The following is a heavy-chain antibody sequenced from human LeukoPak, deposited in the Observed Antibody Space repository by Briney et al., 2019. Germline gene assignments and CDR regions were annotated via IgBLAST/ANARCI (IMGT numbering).Heavy chain of an antibody. D-gene: IGHD2-21*02. V-gene: IGHV3-21*01. CDR1: GFTFSSYS. J-gene: IGHJ4*02. CDR2: ISSSNSSI. CDR3: ASRVTPNPFDY. Sequence: GGSLRLSCSASGFTFSSYSMIWVRQAPGKGLEWGSSISSSNSSIHYADSGKGRFTIARDNAKKSLYLQMNSLRAEDTAVYYCASRVTPNPFDYWGQGTLVTDSS.